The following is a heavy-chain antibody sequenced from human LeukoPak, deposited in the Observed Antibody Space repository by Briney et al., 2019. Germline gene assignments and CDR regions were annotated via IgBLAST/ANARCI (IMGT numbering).Heavy chain of an antibody. CDR3: ARVDSGGSSCYFDY. V-gene: IGHV7-4-1*02. Sequence: VASVTVSFKASGYTFTICAMNWVRQAPGQGLEWMGWINTNTGNPTYAQGFTGRFVFSLDTSVSTAYLQISSLKAEDTAVYYCARVDSGGSSCYFDYWGQGTLVTVSS. CDR2: INTNTGNP. J-gene: IGHJ4*02. CDR1: GYTFTICA. D-gene: IGHD2-15*01.